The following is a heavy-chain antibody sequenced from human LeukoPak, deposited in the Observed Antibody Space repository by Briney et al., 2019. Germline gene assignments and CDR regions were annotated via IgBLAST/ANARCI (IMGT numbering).Heavy chain of an antibody. V-gene: IGHV6-1*01. D-gene: IGHD4-17*01. CDR3: ARDRSAGVTTFQVWFDP. CDR1: GDSVSSNSAA. Sequence: SQTLSLTCALSGDSVSSNSAAWNWIRQSPSRGLEWLGRTYYRSKLYNDYAVSVKSRITINPDTSKNQFSLQLNSVTPEDTAVYYCARDRSAGVTTFQVWFDPWGQGTLVTVSS. J-gene: IGHJ5*02. CDR2: TYYRSKLYN.